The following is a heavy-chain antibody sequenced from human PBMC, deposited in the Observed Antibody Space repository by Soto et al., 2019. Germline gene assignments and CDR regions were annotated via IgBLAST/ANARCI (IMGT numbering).Heavy chain of an antibody. D-gene: IGHD6-13*01. V-gene: IGHV4-59*01. CDR2: IYYSGST. Sequence: SETLSLTCIVSGGTISSYYWSWIRQPPGKGLEWIGYIYYSGSTNYNPYLKSRVTISVDTSKNQFSLKLSSVTAADTAVYYCARDRLAAAGTIYRWFDPWGQGTLVTVSS. J-gene: IGHJ5*02. CDR1: GGTISSYY. CDR3: ARDRLAAAGTIYRWFDP.